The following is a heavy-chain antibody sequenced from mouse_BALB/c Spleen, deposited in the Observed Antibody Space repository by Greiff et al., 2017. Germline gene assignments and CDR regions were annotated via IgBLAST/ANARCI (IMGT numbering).Heavy chain of an antibody. CDR3: ARDAGYGKAWFAY. CDR1: GFTFSDFY. V-gene: IGHV7-1*02. D-gene: IGHD2-10*02. CDR2: SRNKANDYTT. Sequence: EVKVVESGGGLVQPGGSLRLSCATSGFTFSDFYMEWVRQPPGKRLEWIAASRNKANDYTTEYSASVKGRFIVSRDSSQSILYLQMNALRAEDTAIYYCARDAGYGKAWFAYWGQGTLVTVSA. J-gene: IGHJ3*01.